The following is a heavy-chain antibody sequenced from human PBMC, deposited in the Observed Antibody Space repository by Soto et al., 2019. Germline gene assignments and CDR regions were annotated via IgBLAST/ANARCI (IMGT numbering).Heavy chain of an antibody. CDR2: ISTSGDTT. CDR1: GFTFSNYS. Sequence: SGGSLILSCAASGFTFSNYSMSWVRRAPGKGRELVSAISTSGDTTYYADSVKGRFTISRDNSKNTLYLQMNSLRAEYTAIYYLANHVVIFDYCGQGTLVSVSA. J-gene: IGHJ4*02. CDR3: ANHVVIFDY. D-gene: IGHD3-22*01. V-gene: IGHV3-23*01.